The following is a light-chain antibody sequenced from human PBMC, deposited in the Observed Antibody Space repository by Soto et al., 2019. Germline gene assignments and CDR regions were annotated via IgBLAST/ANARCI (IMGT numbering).Light chain of an antibody. CDR1: RPNIGSNT. CDR3: AAWDDSLKVVV. V-gene: IGLV1-44*01. CDR2: SND. J-gene: IGLJ2*01. Sequence: QSVLTQRPSASGTPGQRVTMSCSGSRPNIGSNTVNWYQQFPGTAPKVLIYSNDQRPSGVPDRFSGSKSDTSASLAISGLQSEDEADYYCAAWDDSLKVVVFGGGTKVTVL.